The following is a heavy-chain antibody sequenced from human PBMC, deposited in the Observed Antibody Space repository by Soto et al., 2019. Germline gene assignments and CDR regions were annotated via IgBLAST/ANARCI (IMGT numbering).Heavy chain of an antibody. D-gene: IGHD3-10*01. CDR3: ARDFGSGLSWFDP. J-gene: IGHJ5*02. Sequence: PSATLSVTCTFSGVCVLRGGHYWTWIRQRPGKGLEFIGNIFYTGRTYYNPSLRSRVTISLDNSKNHFSLSLTSVTAADTALYYCARDFGSGLSWFDPWGQGTQVTVSS. CDR1: GVCVLRGGHY. V-gene: IGHV4-31*03. CDR2: IFYTGRT.